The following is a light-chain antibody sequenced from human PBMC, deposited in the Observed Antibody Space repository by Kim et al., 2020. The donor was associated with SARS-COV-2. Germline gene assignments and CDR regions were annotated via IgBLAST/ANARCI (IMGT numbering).Light chain of an antibody. CDR1: ESIGTG. CDR2: RAS. J-gene: IGKJ2*01. Sequence: ASVGERVTITCRASESIGTGVAWYQQKPGRAPRLLIYRASTVENGVPSRFSGTGSGTEFSLSITSLQPDDFATYYCQHDSRFPYTFGQGTKLEI. CDR3: QHDSRFPYT. V-gene: IGKV1-5*03.